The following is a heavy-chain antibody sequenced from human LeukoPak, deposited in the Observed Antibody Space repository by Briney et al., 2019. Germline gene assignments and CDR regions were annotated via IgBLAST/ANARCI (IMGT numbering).Heavy chain of an antibody. CDR1: GFTFSSYG. V-gene: IGHV3-30*18. J-gene: IGHJ6*02. D-gene: IGHD3-22*01. CDR3: AKDSAPSTMTYYYYYGMDV. Sequence: PGRSLRLSCAASGFTFSSYGMHWVRQAPGKGLEWVAVISYDGSNKYYADSVKGRFTISRDNSKNTLHLQMNSLRAEDTAVYYCAKDSAPSTMTYYYYYGMDVWGQGTTVTVSS. CDR2: ISYDGSNK.